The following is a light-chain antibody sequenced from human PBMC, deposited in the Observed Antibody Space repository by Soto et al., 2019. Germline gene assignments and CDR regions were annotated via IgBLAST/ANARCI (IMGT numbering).Light chain of an antibody. CDR3: QVWEATGDQVV. Sequence: SYELTQPPSVSVAPGETARISCGGNNVGSRSVHWYQQKTGQAPFLVIYYDSDRPSGIPERFYGSNSGNTATLIISRVEAGDEADYYCQVWEATGDQVVFGGGTKLTVL. V-gene: IGLV3-21*01. CDR1: NVGSRS. CDR2: YDS. J-gene: IGLJ2*01.